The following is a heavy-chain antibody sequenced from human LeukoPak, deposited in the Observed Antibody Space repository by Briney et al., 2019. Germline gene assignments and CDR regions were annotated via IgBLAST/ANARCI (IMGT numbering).Heavy chain of an antibody. J-gene: IGHJ4*02. CDR3: ASHSGGYAY. CDR2: ISYSGSS. Sequence: SETLSLTCTVSGGSISSYYWSWIRQPPGKGLQWIGYISYSGSSNYNPSLKSRVSISVDTSKNQFSLKLSSVTAADTAVYYCASHSGGYAYWGQGTLVTVSS. D-gene: IGHD5-12*01. V-gene: IGHV4-59*12. CDR1: GGSISSYY.